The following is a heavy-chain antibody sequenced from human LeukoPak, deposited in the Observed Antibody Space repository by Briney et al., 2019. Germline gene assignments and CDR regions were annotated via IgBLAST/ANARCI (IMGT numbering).Heavy chain of an antibody. D-gene: IGHD6-6*01. CDR2: TNHSGST. V-gene: IGHV4-34*01. CDR3: ARVRSWSIAARPGWFDP. Sequence: PSETLSLTCAVYGGSFSGYYWSWIRQPPGKGLEWIGETNHSGSTNYNPSLKSRVTISVDTSKNQFSLKLSSVTAADTAVYYCARVRSWSIAARPGWFDPWGQGTLVTVSS. J-gene: IGHJ5*02. CDR1: GGSFSGYY.